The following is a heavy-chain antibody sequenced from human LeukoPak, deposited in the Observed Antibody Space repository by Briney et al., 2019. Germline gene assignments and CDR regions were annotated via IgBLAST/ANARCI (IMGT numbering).Heavy chain of an antibody. CDR3: ASAGYSSSWYHY. V-gene: IGHV3-11*04. D-gene: IGHD6-13*01. Sequence: GGSLRLSCAASGFTFSDYYMSWLRQAPGKGLEWVSDISRSSTTTYYADSVKGRFTISRDNARNSLYLQMNSLRVEDTAVYYCASAGYSSSWYHYWGQGTLVTVSS. CDR1: GFTFSDYY. CDR2: ISRSSTTT. J-gene: IGHJ4*02.